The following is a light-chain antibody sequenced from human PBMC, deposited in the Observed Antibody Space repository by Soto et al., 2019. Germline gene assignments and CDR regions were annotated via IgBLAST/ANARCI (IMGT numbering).Light chain of an antibody. CDR3: QQYRDWPLT. J-gene: IGKJ4*01. V-gene: IGKV3-15*01. Sequence: EIVVTQSPATLSVSPGERATLSCRASQSVGNNFAWYQQKPGQAPRLLIFATSTRATGVPARFSSSGSRAAFTLTILSLHSEDFAIYYSQQYRDWPLTFGGGAKVEIE. CDR2: ATS. CDR1: QSVGNN.